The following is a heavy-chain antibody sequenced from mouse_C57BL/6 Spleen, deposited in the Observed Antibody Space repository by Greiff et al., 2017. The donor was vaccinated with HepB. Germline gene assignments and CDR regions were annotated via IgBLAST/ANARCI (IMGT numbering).Heavy chain of an antibody. CDR3: ARHERVRQYDYAWFAY. D-gene: IGHD2-4*01. CDR2: FYPGSGSI. Sequence: LVKPGASVKLSCKASGYTFTEYTIHWVKQRSGQGLEWIGWFYPGSGSIKYNEKFKDKATLTADKSSSTVYMELSRLTSEDSAVYFCARHERVRQYDYAWFAYWGQGTLVTVSA. J-gene: IGHJ3*01. V-gene: IGHV1-62-2*01. CDR1: GYTFTEYT.